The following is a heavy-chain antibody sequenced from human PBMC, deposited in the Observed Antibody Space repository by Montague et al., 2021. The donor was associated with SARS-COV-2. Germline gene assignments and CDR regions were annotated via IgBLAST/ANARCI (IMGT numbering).Heavy chain of an antibody. CDR1: GASISSSHW. CDR2: VYHTGST. D-gene: IGHD3-9*01. J-gene: IGHJ6*02. V-gene: IGHV4-4*02. CDR3: ARGKGYFGWLGKYFYYAMDV. Sequence: SETLSLTCAVSGASISSSHWWSWIRQPPGKGLEWMGEVYHTGSTNYNPSLKSRVTISVDKSKNQFSLKLSSVTAADTAVYYCARGKGYFGWLGKYFYYAMDVWGQGTTVTVSS.